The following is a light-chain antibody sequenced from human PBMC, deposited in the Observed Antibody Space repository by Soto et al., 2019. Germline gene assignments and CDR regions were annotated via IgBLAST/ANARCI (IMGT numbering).Light chain of an antibody. CDR3: QETNSFPFT. CDR2: ATS. Sequence: DIQMTQSPSSVSASVGDRVTITCRASQYISRYLAWYQQKPGKAPKVLIYATSSLQSGVPSRSSGSGSGTDFTLTISRLQPEDFATYYCQETNSFPFTFGGGTKVEI. CDR1: QYISRY. V-gene: IGKV1D-12*01. J-gene: IGKJ4*01.